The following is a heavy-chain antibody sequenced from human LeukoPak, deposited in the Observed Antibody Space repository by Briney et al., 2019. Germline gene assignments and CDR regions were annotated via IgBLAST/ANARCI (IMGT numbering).Heavy chain of an antibody. D-gene: IGHD1-26*01. Sequence: SETLSLTCTVSGGSISSYYWSWIRQPAGKGLEWIGSIYYSGSTYYNPSLKSRVTIFVDTSENQFSLKLSSVTGANTAVYYCARRVVGATIDAFDIWGQGTMVTVSS. J-gene: IGHJ3*02. CDR3: ARRVVGATIDAFDI. V-gene: IGHV4-59*05. CDR1: GGSISSYY. CDR2: IYYSGST.